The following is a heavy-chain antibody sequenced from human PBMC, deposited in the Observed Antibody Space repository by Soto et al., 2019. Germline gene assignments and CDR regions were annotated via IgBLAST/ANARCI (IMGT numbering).Heavy chain of an antibody. Sequence: PGGSLRLSCAASGFTFSSYGMDWVRQAPGKGLEWVAVIPYDGNNKFYADSVKGRFTISRDNSKNTLYLQMNSQRAEDTAVYFCAKGGSIAAAGTRYYGMDVWGQGTTVTVSS. CDR2: IPYDGNNK. J-gene: IGHJ6*02. CDR1: GFTFSSYG. D-gene: IGHD6-13*01. CDR3: AKGGSIAAAGTRYYGMDV. V-gene: IGHV3-30*18.